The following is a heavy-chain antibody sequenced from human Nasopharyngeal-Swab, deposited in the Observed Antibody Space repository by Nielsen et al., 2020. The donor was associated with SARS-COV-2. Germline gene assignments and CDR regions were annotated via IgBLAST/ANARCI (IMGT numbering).Heavy chain of an antibody. Sequence: SQTLSLTCAISGDRVSSNSAAWNWIRQSPSRGLEWLGRTYYRSKWYNDYAVSVKSRITINPDTSKNQFSLQLNSVPPEDTAVYYCAKAGYYYDSSGYCIDYWGQGTLATVSS. J-gene: IGHJ4*02. V-gene: IGHV6-1*01. D-gene: IGHD3-22*01. CDR3: AKAGYYYDSSGYCIDY. CDR2: TYYRSKWYN. CDR1: GDRVSSNSAA.